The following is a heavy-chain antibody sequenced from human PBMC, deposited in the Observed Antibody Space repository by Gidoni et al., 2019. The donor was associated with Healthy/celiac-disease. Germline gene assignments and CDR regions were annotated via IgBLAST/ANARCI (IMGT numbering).Heavy chain of an antibody. CDR3: ARHGGWLQLGYFNY. V-gene: IGHV4-39*01. J-gene: IGHJ4*02. CDR1: GGSIRSSSYY. Sequence: QLQLQESGPGLVKPSETLSLTCTVSGGSIRSSSYYWGWIRQPPGKGLEWIGSIYYSGSTYYNPSLKSRVTISVDTSKNQFSLKLSSVTAADTAVYYCARHGGWLQLGYFNYWGQGTLVTVSS. D-gene: IGHD5-12*01. CDR2: IYYSGST.